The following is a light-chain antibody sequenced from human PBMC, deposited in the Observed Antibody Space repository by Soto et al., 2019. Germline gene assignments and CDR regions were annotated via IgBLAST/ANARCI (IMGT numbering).Light chain of an antibody. Sequence: DIVMPQSPDSLAVSLDERATINCKSSQSVLYSSNNKNYLAWYQQKPGQPPKLLIYWASTRESGVPDRFSGSGSGTDFTLTISSLQAEDVAVYYCQQYYSTPRTFGQGTKVDNK. V-gene: IGKV4-1*01. CDR3: QQYYSTPRT. CDR2: WAS. J-gene: IGKJ1*01. CDR1: QSVLYSSNNKNY.